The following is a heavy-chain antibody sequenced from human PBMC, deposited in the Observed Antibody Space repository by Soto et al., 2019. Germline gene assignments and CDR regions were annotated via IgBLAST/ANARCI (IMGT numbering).Heavy chain of an antibody. CDR2: IWYDGSNK. CDR1: GFTFSSYG. J-gene: IGHJ3*02. V-gene: IGHV3-33*01. CDR3: ARDGVTAQDAFDI. D-gene: IGHD3-10*01. Sequence: QVQLVESGGGVVQPGRSLRLSCAASGFTFSSYGMHWVRQAPGKGLEWVAVIWYDGSNKYYADSVKGRFTISRDNSKNTLYLQMNSLSAEDTAVYYSARDGVTAQDAFDIWGQGTMVTVSS.